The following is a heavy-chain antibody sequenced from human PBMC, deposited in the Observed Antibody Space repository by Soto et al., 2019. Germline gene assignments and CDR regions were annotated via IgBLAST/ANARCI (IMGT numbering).Heavy chain of an antibody. V-gene: IGHV3-30-3*01. CDR3: ARDPAEEYXXXXXXXXXXXXGMDV. J-gene: IGHJ6*02. Sequence: QVQLVESGGGVVQPGRSLRLSCAAXXXTXSXXAMXWVRQAXGXGLXXVAVISYDGSNKYYADSVKGRFTISRDNSKNTLYLQMNSLRAEDTAVYYCARDPAEEYXXXXXXXXXXXXGMDVWGQGTTVTVSS. CDR2: ISYDGSNK. CDR1: XXTXSXXA.